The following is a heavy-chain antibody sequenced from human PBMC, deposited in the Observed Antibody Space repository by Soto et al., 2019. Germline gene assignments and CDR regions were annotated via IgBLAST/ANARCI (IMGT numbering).Heavy chain of an antibody. Sequence: GGSLRLSCAASGFTFSSYGMHWVRQAPGKGLEWVAVIWYDGSNKYYADSVKGRFTISRDNSKNTLYLQMNSLRAEDTAVYYCTRDQLEYYDILTGYYTPSYYFDYWGQGTLVTVSS. J-gene: IGHJ4*02. D-gene: IGHD3-9*01. CDR1: GFTFSSYG. CDR2: IWYDGSNK. V-gene: IGHV3-33*01. CDR3: TRDQLEYYDILTGYYTPSYYFDY.